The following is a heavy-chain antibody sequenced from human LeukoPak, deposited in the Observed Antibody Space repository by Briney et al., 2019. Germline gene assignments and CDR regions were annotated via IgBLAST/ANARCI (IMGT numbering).Heavy chain of an antibody. J-gene: IGHJ6*04. V-gene: IGHV3-48*03. CDR2: ISSSGSTI. CDR1: GFTFSSYE. Sequence: PGGSLRLSCAASGFTFSSYEMNWVRQAPGKGLEWVSYISSSGSTIYYADSVKGRFTTSRDNAKNSLYLQMNSLRAEDTAVYYCARFGESLDVWGEGTTVTVSS. D-gene: IGHD3-10*01. CDR3: ARFGESLDV.